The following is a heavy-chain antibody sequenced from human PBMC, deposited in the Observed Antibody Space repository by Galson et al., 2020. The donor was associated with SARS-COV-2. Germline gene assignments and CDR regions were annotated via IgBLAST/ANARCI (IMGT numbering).Heavy chain of an antibody. V-gene: IGHV2-70*11. D-gene: IGHD3-9*01. CDR3: ARNTFILTGYYHYYYYGMDV. CDR2: IDWDDDK. J-gene: IGHJ6*02. Sequence: ESGPTLVKPTQTLTLTCTFFGFSLSTSGMCVSWIRQPPGKALEWLARIDWDDDKYYSTSLKTRLTISKDTSKNQVVLTMTNMDPVDTATYYCARNTFILTGYYHYYYYGMDVWGQGTTVTVSS. CDR1: GFSLSTSGMC.